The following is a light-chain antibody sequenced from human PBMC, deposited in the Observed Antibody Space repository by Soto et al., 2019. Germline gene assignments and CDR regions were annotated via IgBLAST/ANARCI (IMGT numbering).Light chain of an antibody. CDR1: QNVARNY. Sequence: EILLTQYPGTLSLSPGEGATLSWRASQNVARNYLAWYQQRPGQGPRLLTYGAFTRATGIPDRFSGSGSGTDFTLTISRLQPEDFAVYYCQQHETLITFGQGTRLEIK. V-gene: IGKV3-20*01. CDR3: QQHETLIT. J-gene: IGKJ5*01. CDR2: GAF.